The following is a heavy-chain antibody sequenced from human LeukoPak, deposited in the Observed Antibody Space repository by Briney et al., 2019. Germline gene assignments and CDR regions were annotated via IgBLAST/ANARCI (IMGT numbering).Heavy chain of an antibody. J-gene: IGHJ4*02. D-gene: IGHD2-15*01. V-gene: IGHV4-30-4*01. Sequence: PSQTLSLTCTVSGGYISSGDYYWSWIRQPPGKGLEWIGYIYYSGSTYHNPSLKSRVTISVDTSKTQFSLKLSSVTAADTAVYYCARAGCSGGSCYPDPYYFDYWGQGTLVTVSS. CDR1: GGYISSGDYY. CDR3: ARAGCSGGSCYPDPYYFDY. CDR2: IYYSGST.